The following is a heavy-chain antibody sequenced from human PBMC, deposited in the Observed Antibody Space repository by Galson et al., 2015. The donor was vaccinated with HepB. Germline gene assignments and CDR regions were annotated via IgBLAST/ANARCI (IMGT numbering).Heavy chain of an antibody. J-gene: IGHJ4*02. Sequence: ETLSLTCTVSGGSISSNSWSWIRQPPGKGLDWIGYIYSSGSTHYNPSLKSRVTISLDTPKNQFSLKLSSVTAADTAVYYCARHVCISTSCYPYFDYWGQGTLVTVSS. D-gene: IGHD2-2*01. CDR1: GGSISSNS. CDR2: IYSSGST. V-gene: IGHV4-59*08. CDR3: ARHVCISTSCYPYFDY.